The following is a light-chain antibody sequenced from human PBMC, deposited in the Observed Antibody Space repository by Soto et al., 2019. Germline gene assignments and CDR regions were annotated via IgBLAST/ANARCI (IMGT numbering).Light chain of an antibody. V-gene: IGKV1-5*03. J-gene: IGKJ2*01. CDR1: QTTTNW. CDR2: KTS. CDR3: QQYSSYSYT. Sequence: DIQMTQSPSTLSASVGDRVTITCRASQTTTNWLAWYQQKPGKAPKLLIYKTSSLESGVPSRFXXXGXXXXXXXXIXXXXPXDFASYYXQQYSSYSYTFGQGTKLEI.